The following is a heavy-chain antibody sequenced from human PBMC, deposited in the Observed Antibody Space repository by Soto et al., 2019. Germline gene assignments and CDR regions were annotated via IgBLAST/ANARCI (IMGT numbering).Heavy chain of an antibody. J-gene: IGHJ4*02. CDR1: GFTFSSYW. CDR2: IKQDGSEK. Sequence: GGSLRLSCAASGFTFSSYWMSWVRQAPGKGLEWVANIKQDGSEKYYVDSVKGRFTISRDNAKNSLYLQMNSLRAEDTAVYYCASAKYDYIWGSYRAVSDYWGQGTLVTVSS. D-gene: IGHD3-16*02. V-gene: IGHV3-7*01. CDR3: ASAKYDYIWGSYRAVSDY.